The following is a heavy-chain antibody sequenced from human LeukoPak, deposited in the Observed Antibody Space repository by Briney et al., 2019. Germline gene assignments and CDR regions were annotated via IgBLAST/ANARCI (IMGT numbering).Heavy chain of an antibody. Sequence: GESLKISCKGSGYSFTSYWIGWVRQMPGKGLEWMGIIYPGESDTRYSPSFQGQVTISADDSIGTAYLQWSSLKASDTAMYYCVSQLYSSSWYGYFDYWGQGTLVTVSS. D-gene: IGHD6-13*01. CDR3: VSQLYSSSWYGYFDY. V-gene: IGHV5-51*01. J-gene: IGHJ4*02. CDR1: GYSFTSYW. CDR2: IYPGESDT.